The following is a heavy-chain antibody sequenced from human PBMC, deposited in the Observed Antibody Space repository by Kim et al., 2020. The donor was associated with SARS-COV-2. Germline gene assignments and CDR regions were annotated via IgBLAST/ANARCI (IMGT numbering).Heavy chain of an antibody. J-gene: IGHJ4*02. D-gene: IGHD6-13*01. CDR3: ARDRGGSSTWTTYFGS. V-gene: IGHV3-21*01. Sequence: DSWKGRYTISRDNARNSLYLQMNSLRGDDTAVYYCARDRGGSSTWTTYFGSWGQGTLVTVSS.